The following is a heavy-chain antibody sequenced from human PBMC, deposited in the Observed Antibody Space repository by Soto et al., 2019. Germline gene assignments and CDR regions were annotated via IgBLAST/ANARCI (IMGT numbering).Heavy chain of an antibody. CDR3: ARSEEDSDYYYYGMDV. CDR1: GDTVSSNSVA. D-gene: IGHD2-15*01. V-gene: IGHV6-1*01. Sequence: SETLSLTXVGSGDTVSSNSVAWNWVRQSPSRGLEWLGRTYYRSRWYSDYAVSVRSRIDINADTSKNQASLQLNSVTPEDTAVYYCARSEEDSDYYYYGMDVWGQGTTVTVSS. CDR2: TYYRSRWYS. J-gene: IGHJ6*02.